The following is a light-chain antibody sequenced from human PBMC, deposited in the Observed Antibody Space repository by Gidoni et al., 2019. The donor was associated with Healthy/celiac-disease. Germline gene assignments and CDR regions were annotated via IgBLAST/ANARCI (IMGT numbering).Light chain of an antibody. J-gene: IGLJ1*01. CDR3: SSYTSSSTLGV. CDR2: EVS. V-gene: IGLV2-14*01. Sequence: QSALTQPASVSGSPGQSITISCTGTSSDVGGYNYVSWYQQHPGKAPKLMIYEVSNRPSGVSNRFSGSKSGNTASLTISWLQAEDEADYYCSSYTSSSTLGVFGTGTKVTVL. CDR1: SSDVGGYNY.